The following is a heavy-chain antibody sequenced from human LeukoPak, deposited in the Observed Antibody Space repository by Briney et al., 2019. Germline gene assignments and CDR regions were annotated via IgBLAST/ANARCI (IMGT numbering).Heavy chain of an antibody. CDR1: GFTFSSYG. CDR2: IWYDGSNK. Sequence: GGSLRLSCAASGFTFSSYGMHWVRQAPGKGLGWVAVIWYDGSNKYYADSVKGRFTISRDNSKNTLYLQMNSLRAEDTAVYYCARDPSWYSSSSNFDYWGQGTLVTVSS. D-gene: IGHD6-6*01. CDR3: ARDPSWYSSSSNFDY. J-gene: IGHJ4*02. V-gene: IGHV3-33*01.